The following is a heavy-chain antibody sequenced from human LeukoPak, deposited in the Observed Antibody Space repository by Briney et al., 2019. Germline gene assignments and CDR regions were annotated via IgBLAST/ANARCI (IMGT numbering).Heavy chain of an antibody. V-gene: IGHV3-13*01. CDR1: GFTFSSYD. D-gene: IGHD3-10*01. CDR3: ARALGAGSENTCSDP. J-gene: IGHJ5*02. CDR2: IGTAGDT. Sequence: GGSLRLSCAASGFTFSSYDMHWVRQATGKGLEWVSAIGTAGDTYYPGSVKGRFTISRENAKNSLYLQMNSLRAGDTAVYYCARALGAGSENTCSDPGGKGPLVTV.